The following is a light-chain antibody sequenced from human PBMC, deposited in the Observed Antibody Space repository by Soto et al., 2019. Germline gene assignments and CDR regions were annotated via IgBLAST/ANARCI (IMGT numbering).Light chain of an antibody. J-gene: IGKJ1*01. Sequence: EIVLTQSPGTLSLSPGERATLSCRASQSVSSSYLAWYQQKPGQAPRLLSYRASSRATGIPDRFSGSGSGTDFTLTISRLEPEDFAVYYCQHGGWTFGQGTRV. CDR2: RAS. CDR1: QSVSSSY. CDR3: QHGGWT. V-gene: IGKV3-20*01.